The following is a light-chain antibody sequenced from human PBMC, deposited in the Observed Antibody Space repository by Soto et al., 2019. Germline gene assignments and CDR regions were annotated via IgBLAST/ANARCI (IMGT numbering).Light chain of an antibody. CDR2: DVN. Sequence: QSVLTQPASVSGSPGQSITFSCTGTSSDVGSYDYVSWHQQHPGKAPKLIIYDVNNRPSGVPSRCSGSKSGNTASLIISGLQTDDEAYYYCCADSTSVTHVFGTGTKLTVL. V-gene: IGLV2-14*03. CDR3: CADSTSVTHV. J-gene: IGLJ1*01. CDR1: SSDVGSYDY.